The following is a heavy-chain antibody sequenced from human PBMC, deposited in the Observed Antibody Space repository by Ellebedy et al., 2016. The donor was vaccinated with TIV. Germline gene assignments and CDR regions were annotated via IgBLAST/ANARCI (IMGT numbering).Heavy chain of an antibody. J-gene: IGHJ4*02. D-gene: IGHD3-10*01. CDR3: ARNQQPFFGPGTYWSEF. CDR2: ISGSGVTT. CDR1: GFIFSRYA. Sequence: GESLKISCAASGFIFSRYAMSWVRQAPGKGLEWVSAISGSGVTTHFADSVKGRFTMSRDSSRSTLFLQMNSLRAEDTAVYFFARNQQPFFGPGTYWSEFWGLGVLVTVAS. V-gene: IGHV3-23*01.